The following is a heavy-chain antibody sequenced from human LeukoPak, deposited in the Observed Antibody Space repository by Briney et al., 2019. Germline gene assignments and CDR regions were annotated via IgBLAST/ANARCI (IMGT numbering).Heavy chain of an antibody. V-gene: IGHV4-59*01. Sequence: SETLSLTCTVSGGSISFYYWSWIRQPPGKGLEWIGYIYYSGTTNSNPSLESRVTVSVDTSKKYCSLKLTSVTAADTAVYFCARGDPAGLFDSWGQGHLVTVSS. CDR2: IYYSGTT. J-gene: IGHJ4*02. CDR1: GGSISFYY. D-gene: IGHD3-10*01. CDR3: ARGDPAGLFDS.